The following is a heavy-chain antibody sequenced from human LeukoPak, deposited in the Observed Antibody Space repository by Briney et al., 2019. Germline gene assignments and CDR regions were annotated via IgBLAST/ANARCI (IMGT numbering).Heavy chain of an antibody. CDR2: IYYSGTT. Sequence: SETLSLTCTVSGGSISSYYWSWIRQPPGKGLEWIGYIYYSGTTNYNPSLKSRVTISVDTSKNQFSLKLSSVTAADTAVYYCAREFGRGEALDYWGQGTLVTVSS. CDR1: GGSISSYY. CDR3: AREFGRGEALDY. V-gene: IGHV4-59*01. D-gene: IGHD3/OR15-3a*01. J-gene: IGHJ4*02.